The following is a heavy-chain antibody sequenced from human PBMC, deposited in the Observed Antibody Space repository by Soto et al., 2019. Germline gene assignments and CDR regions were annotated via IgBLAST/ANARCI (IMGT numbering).Heavy chain of an antibody. D-gene: IGHD5-12*01. CDR2: ISGSGGST. Sequence: GGSLSLSCAASGFTFSSYAMSWVRQAPGKGLEWVSAISGSGGSTYYADSVKGRFTISRDNSKNTLYLQMNSLRAEDTAVYYCAKDLVANSLYYYYYYGMDVWGQGTTVTVSS. V-gene: IGHV3-23*01. CDR3: AKDLVANSLYYYYYYGMDV. CDR1: GFTFSSYA. J-gene: IGHJ6*02.